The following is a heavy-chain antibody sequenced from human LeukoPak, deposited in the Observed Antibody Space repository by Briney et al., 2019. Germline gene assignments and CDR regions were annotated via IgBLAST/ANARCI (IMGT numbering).Heavy chain of an antibody. V-gene: IGHV3-7*01. Sequence: PGGSLRLSCAASGFTFIETWMTWVRQAPGKGLEWVANIKYDGSEKYYADSVKGRFTISRDNSKNTLYLQMNSLRAEDTAVYYCAKNTGGTVTTGYYYYMDVWGKGTTVTVSS. CDR3: AKNTGGTVTTGYYYYMDV. CDR1: GFTFIETW. CDR2: IKYDGSEK. J-gene: IGHJ6*03. D-gene: IGHD4-17*01.